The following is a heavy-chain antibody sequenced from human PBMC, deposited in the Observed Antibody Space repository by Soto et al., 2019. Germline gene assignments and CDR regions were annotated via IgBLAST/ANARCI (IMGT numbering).Heavy chain of an antibody. V-gene: IGHV3-23*01. CDR3: AKVIVRYFDWLAYFDY. Sequence: GGSLRLSCAASGFTFSSYAMSWVHQAPGKGLEWVSAISGSGGSTYYADSVKGRFTISRDNSKNTLYLQMNSLRAEDTAVYYCAKVIVRYFDWLAYFDYWGQGTLVTVSS. CDR1: GFTFSSYA. J-gene: IGHJ4*02. D-gene: IGHD3-9*01. CDR2: ISGSGGST.